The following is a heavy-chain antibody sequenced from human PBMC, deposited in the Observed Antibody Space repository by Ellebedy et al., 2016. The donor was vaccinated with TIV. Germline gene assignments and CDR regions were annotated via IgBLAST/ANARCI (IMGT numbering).Heavy chain of an antibody. CDR1: GYTLMSYG. CDR3: ARGFRYGSGRWPLDH. V-gene: IGHV1-18*01. J-gene: IGHJ4*02. Sequence: AASVKVSCKASGYTLMSYGICWVRQAPGQGLEWMGSVSPYDGNTNYAQKFQGRVTMTIDTSTSTGYMELRSLRSDDTAVYYCARGFRYGSGRWPLDHWGQGTLVTVSS. CDR2: VSPYDGNT. D-gene: IGHD4-23*01.